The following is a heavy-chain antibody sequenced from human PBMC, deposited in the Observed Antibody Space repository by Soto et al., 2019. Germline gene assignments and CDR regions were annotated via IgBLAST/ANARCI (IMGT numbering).Heavy chain of an antibody. J-gene: IGHJ6*02. V-gene: IGHV1-69*13. D-gene: IGHD1-1*01. CDR2: IMTFFGAA. CDR3: ARGGKERFRGPGMDV. Sequence: ASVEVSCKASGDRFSTYSFNWVRQAPGQGLEWLGGIMTFFGAAMYAQKFQGRVTITADELTTTVYMELSGLRYEDTAVYYCARGGKERFRGPGMDVWGQGTTVTGTS. CDR1: GDRFSTYS.